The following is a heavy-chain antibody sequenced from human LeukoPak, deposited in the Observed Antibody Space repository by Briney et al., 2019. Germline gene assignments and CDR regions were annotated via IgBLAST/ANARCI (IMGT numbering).Heavy chain of an antibody. CDR1: GGSFSGYY. Sequence: SETLSLTCAVYGGSFSGYYWSWIRQPPGKGLEWIGEINHSGSTNYNPSLKSRVTISVDTSKNQFSLKLSSVTAADTAVYYCARGRIAARLPHFDYWGRGTLVTVSS. D-gene: IGHD6-6*01. J-gene: IGHJ4*02. CDR3: ARGRIAARLPHFDY. CDR2: INHSGST. V-gene: IGHV4-34*01.